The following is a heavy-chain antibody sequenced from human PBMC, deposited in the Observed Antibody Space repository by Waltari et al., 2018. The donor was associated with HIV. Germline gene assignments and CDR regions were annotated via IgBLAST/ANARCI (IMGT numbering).Heavy chain of an antibody. CDR1: GDSITRRPYY. V-gene: IGHV4-39*01. D-gene: IGHD3-10*01. CDR3: VRHVDRIRDGFDY. J-gene: IGHJ4*02. CDR2: IFYTGTT. Sequence: QLQLQESGPGLVKPSETLSLTCTVSGDSITRRPYYWDWIRQPPGKGLEWIGTIFYTGTTYYYPSLKSRVTISADTSKNEVSLKLSSVTAADSAVFYCVRHVDRIRDGFDYWGQGILVTVSS.